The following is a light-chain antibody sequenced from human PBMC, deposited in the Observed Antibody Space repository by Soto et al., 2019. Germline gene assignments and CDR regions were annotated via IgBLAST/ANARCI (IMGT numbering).Light chain of an antibody. V-gene: IGKV3-11*01. Sequence: EIVLTQSPATLSLSPGERATLYCRASDNVRTFVDCYQQTPGQAHRLLIYGASNRATDIPARFSGSGSGTDFTLTISNLEPEDFAVYYCHQHSHWPPWTFGQGTKGDIK. CDR1: DNVRTF. CDR3: HQHSHWPPWT. CDR2: GAS. J-gene: IGKJ1*01.